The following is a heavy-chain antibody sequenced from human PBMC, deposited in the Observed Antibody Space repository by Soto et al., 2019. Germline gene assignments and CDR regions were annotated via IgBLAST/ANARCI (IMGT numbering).Heavy chain of an antibody. CDR2: ISSSGITI. D-gene: IGHD2-2*01. V-gene: IGHV3-48*03. Sequence: WVSLXLSFASSLFTFSIYEMNFFLQAPGKGLDCVSYISSSGITIYYADSVKGRFTISRDNAKNSLYLQMNSLRAEDTAVYYCARCIPDAIGASSTKKGMEVWGQGTTV. CDR3: ARCIPDAIGASSTKKGMEV. J-gene: IGHJ6*01. CDR1: LFTFSIYE.